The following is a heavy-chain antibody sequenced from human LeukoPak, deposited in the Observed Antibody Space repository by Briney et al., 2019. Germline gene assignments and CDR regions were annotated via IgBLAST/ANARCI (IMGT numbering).Heavy chain of an antibody. CDR1: GYTFTGYY. V-gene: IGHV1-2*02. D-gene: IGHD2-2*01. Sequence: ASVKVSCKASGYTFTGYYMHWVRQAPGQGLEWMGWINPNSGGTNYAQKFQGRVTITADESTSTAYMELSSLRSEDTAVYYCARLPYCSSTSCQGDYYFDYWGQGTLVTVSS. J-gene: IGHJ4*02. CDR2: INPNSGGT. CDR3: ARLPYCSSTSCQGDYYFDY.